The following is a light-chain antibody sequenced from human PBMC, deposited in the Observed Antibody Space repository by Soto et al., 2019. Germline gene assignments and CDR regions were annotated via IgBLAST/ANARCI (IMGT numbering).Light chain of an antibody. Sequence: EIVMTQSPATLSVSPGEKATLSCRASQTVSNNLAWYQQKPGQAPRLLIYFASTRATGIPARFSGSGSGTEFTLTISGLQSEDFAVYYCQQYNQWPLTFGGGTKAETK. CDR2: FAS. CDR1: QTVSNN. J-gene: IGKJ4*01. CDR3: QQYNQWPLT. V-gene: IGKV3-15*01.